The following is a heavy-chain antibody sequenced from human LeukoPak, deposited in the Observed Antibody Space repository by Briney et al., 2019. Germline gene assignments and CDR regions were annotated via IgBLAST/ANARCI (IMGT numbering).Heavy chain of an antibody. J-gene: IGHJ4*02. CDR3: AKAPGYSYGSNYFDY. V-gene: IGHV3-20*04. CDR1: GFTFDDYG. Sequence: GGSLRLSCAASGFTFDDYGMSWVRQAPGKGLERVSGINWNGGSTGYADSVKGRFTISRDNAKNSLYLQMNSLRAEDTALYYCAKAPGYSYGSNYFDYWGQGTLVTVSS. CDR2: INWNGGST. D-gene: IGHD5-18*01.